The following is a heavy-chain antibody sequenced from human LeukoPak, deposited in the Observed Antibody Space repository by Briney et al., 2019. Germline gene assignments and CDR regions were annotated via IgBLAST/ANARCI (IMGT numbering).Heavy chain of an antibody. D-gene: IGHD2-21*02. J-gene: IGHJ3*02. CDR2: ISAYNGST. CDR1: GYTFTSYG. CDR3: ASFECGGDCYPDAFDI. Sequence: ASVKVSCKASGYTFTSYGISWVRQAPGQGLEWMGWISAYNGSTNYAQKLQGRVTMTTDTSTSTAYTELRSLRSDDTAVYYCASFECGGDCYPDAFDIWGQGTMVTVSS. V-gene: IGHV1-18*01.